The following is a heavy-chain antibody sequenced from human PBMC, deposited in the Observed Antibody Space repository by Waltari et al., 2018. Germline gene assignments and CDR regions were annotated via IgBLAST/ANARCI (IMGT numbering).Heavy chain of an antibody. D-gene: IGHD3-10*01. CDR1: GGSFRGYY. CDR3: ARSYGGAIRNFDY. V-gene: IGHV4-34*01. Sequence: QVQLQQWGAGLLKPSETLSLSCGVSGGSFRGYYWNWIRQPPGKGLEWIGELPHSGSTNYNPSLKSRLTISVDSSKNQFSLKLNSVTAADTAVYYCARSYGGAIRNFDYWGQGILVTVSS. CDR2: LPHSGST. J-gene: IGHJ4*02.